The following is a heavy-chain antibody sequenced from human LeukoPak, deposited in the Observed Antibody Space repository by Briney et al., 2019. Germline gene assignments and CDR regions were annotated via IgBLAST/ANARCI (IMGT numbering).Heavy chain of an antibody. D-gene: IGHD3-10*01. V-gene: IGHV4-34*01. CDR1: GGSFSGYY. Sequence: SETLSLTCAVYGGSFSGYYWSWIRQPPGKGLEWIGEINHSGSTNYNPSLKSRVTISVDTSKNQFSLKLSSVTAADTAVYYCARDDPYYYGSGSYQVFDLWGRGTLVTVSS. J-gene: IGHJ2*01. CDR3: ARDDPYYYGSGSYQVFDL. CDR2: INHSGST.